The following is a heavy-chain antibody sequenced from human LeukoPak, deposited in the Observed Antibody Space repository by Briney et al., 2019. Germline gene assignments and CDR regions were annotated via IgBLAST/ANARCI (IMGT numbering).Heavy chain of an antibody. J-gene: IGHJ4*02. CDR2: IFPGDSDT. CDR3: ARKRGYSYGDLDC. CDR1: GYIFTNYW. D-gene: IGHD5-18*01. V-gene: IGHV5-51*01. Sequence: GESLKISCKGSGYIFTNYWMGWVRQMPGKGLEWMGIIFPGDSDTRYSPSFQGQVTISADKSINTVYLQWNSLKASDTAMYYCARKRGYSYGDLDCWGQGTQVTVSS.